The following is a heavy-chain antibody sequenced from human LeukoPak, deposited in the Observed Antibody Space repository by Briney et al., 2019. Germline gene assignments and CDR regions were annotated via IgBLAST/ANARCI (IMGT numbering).Heavy chain of an antibody. J-gene: IGHJ4*02. CDR1: GGSISTHY. V-gene: IGHV4-59*11. D-gene: IGHD1-26*01. CDR3: ARAPSIVGAPSPFDY. Sequence: SETLSLTCTVSGGSISTHYWSWIRQPPGKGLEWIGYIYYSGSTNYNPSLKSRVTISVDTSKNQFSLKLSSVTAADTAVYYCARAPSIVGAPSPFDYWGQGTLVTVSS. CDR2: IYYSGST.